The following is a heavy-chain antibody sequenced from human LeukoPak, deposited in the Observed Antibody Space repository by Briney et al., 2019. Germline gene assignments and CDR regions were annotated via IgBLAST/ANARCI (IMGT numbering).Heavy chain of an antibody. D-gene: IGHD3-22*01. J-gene: IGHJ3*02. Sequence: SETLSLTCAVYGGSFNTYYWSWIRQPPGKGLEWIGYIYDSGSTNYNPSLKSRVTISVDTSKNQFSLKLSSVTAADTAVYYCASLTTAEAFDIWGQGTMVTVSS. V-gene: IGHV4-59*01. CDR1: GGSFNTYY. CDR2: IYDSGST. CDR3: ASLTTAEAFDI.